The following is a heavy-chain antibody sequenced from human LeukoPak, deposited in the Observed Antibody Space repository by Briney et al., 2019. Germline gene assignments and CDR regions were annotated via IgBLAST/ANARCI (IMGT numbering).Heavy chain of an antibody. Sequence: SETLSLTCAVYGGSFSGYYWSWIRQPPGKGLEWIGEINHSGSTNYNPSLKSRVTISVDTSKNQFSLQLNSVTPEDTAVYYCARDVDYGPNYFDPWGQGALVTVSS. CDR3: ARDVDYGPNYFDP. CDR1: GGSFSGYY. CDR2: INHSGST. D-gene: IGHD4-17*01. V-gene: IGHV4-34*01. J-gene: IGHJ5*02.